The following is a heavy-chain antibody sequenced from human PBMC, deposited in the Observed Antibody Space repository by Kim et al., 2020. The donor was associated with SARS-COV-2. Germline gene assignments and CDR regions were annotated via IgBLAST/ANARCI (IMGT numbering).Heavy chain of an antibody. CDR3: PRDLSRFAAYYKDNW. V-gene: IGHV4-31*01. Sequence: SETLSLTCTVSGASINNVGYYWSWIRQHPGKGLEWIGYIDYSGTTHYNSSLKSPVSISRDTSKNQFSLEVTSVTAADSAVYYCPRDLSRFAAYYKDNW. D-gene: IGHD3-9*01. CDR1: GASINNVGYY. CDR2: IDYSGTT. J-gene: IGHJ5*01.